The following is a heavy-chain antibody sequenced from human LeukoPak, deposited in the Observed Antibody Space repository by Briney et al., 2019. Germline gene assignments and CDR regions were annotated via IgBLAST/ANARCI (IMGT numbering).Heavy chain of an antibody. CDR1: SFSISNGFY. CDR3: ARDRGGRTGYASGDFDF. Sequence: SETLSLTCVVSSFSISNGFYWVWIRRPPGKGLEWIGNVFYSGVTYYNPSLMSRVTISVDTSKNQFSLKLNSVTAADMAVYYCARDRGGRTGYASGDFDFWGQGVLVTVSS. J-gene: IGHJ4*02. V-gene: IGHV4-38-2*02. CDR2: VFYSGVT. D-gene: IGHD5-12*01.